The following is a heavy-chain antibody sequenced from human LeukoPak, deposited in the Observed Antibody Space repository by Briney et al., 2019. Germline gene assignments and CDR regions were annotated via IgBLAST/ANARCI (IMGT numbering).Heavy chain of an antibody. CDR1: GFTFSSYA. V-gene: IGHV3-23*01. D-gene: IGHD2-21*01. CDR3: GHQGGLLGYYYGMDV. J-gene: IGHJ6*02. CDR2: ISGSGGST. Sequence: GGSLRLSCAASGFTFSSYAMSWVRQAPGKGLEWVSAISGSGGSTYYADSVKGRFTISRDNSKNTLYLQMNSLRAEDTAVYCCGHQGGLLGYYYGMDVWGQGTTVTVSS.